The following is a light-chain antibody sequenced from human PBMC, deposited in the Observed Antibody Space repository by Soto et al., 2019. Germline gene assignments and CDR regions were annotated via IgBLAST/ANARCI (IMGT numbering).Light chain of an antibody. J-gene: IGLJ3*02. V-gene: IGLV2-14*01. CDR2: EVS. CDR1: SSDVGGYNY. Sequence: QSALTQPASVSGSPGQSITISCTGTSSDVGGYNYVSWYQQHPAKAPKLMIYEVSNRPSGVSHRFSGSKSGNTASLTISGLQADDEADYYCCSYTTSSTLVFGGGTKLTVL. CDR3: CSYTTSSTLV.